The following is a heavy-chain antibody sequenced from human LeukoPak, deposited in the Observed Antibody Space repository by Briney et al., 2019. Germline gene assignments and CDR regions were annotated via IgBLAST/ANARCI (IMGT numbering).Heavy chain of an antibody. J-gene: IGHJ2*01. CDR1: GYTFTGYY. Sequence: ASVKVSYKASGYTFTGYYMHWVRQAPGQGLEWMGWINPNSGGTNYAQKFQGRVTMTRDTSISTAYMELSRLRSDDTAVYYCAHSSSGSYSRWYFDLWGRGTLVTVSS. V-gene: IGHV1-2*02. CDR2: INPNSGGT. D-gene: IGHD1-26*01. CDR3: AHSSSGSYSRWYFDL.